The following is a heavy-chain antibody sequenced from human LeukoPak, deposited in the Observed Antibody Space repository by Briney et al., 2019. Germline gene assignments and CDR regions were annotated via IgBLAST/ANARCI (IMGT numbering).Heavy chain of an antibody. CDR3: ARGSSSSWYDPIDY. CDR1: GYTFTSYD. CDR2: MNPNSGNT. J-gene: IGHJ4*02. V-gene: IGHV1-8*03. Sequence: ASAKVSCKASGYTFTSYDINWVRQATGQGLEWMGWMNPNSGNTGYAQKFQGRVTITRNTSISTAYMELSSLRSEDTAVYYCARGSSSSWYDPIDYWGQGTLVTVSS. D-gene: IGHD6-13*01.